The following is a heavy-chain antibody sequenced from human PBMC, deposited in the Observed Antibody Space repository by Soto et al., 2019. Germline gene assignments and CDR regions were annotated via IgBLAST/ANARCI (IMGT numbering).Heavy chain of an antibody. CDR1: GFTFSSYG. D-gene: IGHD3-10*01. Sequence: QVQLVESGGGVVQPGRSLRLSCAASGFTFSSYGMHWVRQAPGKGLEWVAVISYDGSNKYYADSVKGRFTISRDNSKNTLYLQMNSLRAEDTAVYYCAKGRFVTGSYLGLPDPWGQGTLVTVSS. CDR3: AKGRFVTGSYLGLPDP. J-gene: IGHJ5*02. V-gene: IGHV3-30*18. CDR2: ISYDGSNK.